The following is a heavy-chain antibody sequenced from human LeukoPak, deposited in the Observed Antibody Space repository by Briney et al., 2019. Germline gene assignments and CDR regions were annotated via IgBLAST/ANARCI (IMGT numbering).Heavy chain of an antibody. V-gene: IGHV3-23*01. CDR1: GFTFSSYA. CDR2: ISGNGRST. J-gene: IGHJ3*02. CDR3: ARDPTGRWAFDI. D-gene: IGHD4-17*01. Sequence: GGSLRLSCAASGFTFSSYAMSWVRQAPGKGLEWVSTISGNGRSTYYGDSVKGRFTISRDNSKNTLYLQMNSLRAEDTAVYYCARDPTGRWAFDIWGQGTMVTVSS.